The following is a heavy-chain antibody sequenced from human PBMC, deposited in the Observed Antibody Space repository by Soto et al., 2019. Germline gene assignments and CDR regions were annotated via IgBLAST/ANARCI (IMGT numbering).Heavy chain of an antibody. V-gene: IGHV4-59*01. CDR2: IYYSGNT. J-gene: IGHJ5*02. Sequence: WETLSLTWTVSGGSITSYYWSWIRQPPGKGLEWIGYIYYSGNTNYNPSIKSRVTTSVHTSKNQFSLRLTSVTAAHTPLYSCAIGGAAAARGWFDPWGQGTRVTVS. D-gene: IGHD6-13*01. CDR3: AIGGAAAARGWFDP. CDR1: GGSITSYY.